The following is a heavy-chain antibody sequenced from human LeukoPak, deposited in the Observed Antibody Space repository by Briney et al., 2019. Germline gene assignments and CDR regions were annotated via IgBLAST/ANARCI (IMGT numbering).Heavy chain of an antibody. CDR1: GFTFSNYG. CDR3: AKTPMTNGWYYFDY. Sequence: GGSLRLSCAASGFTFSNYGMHWVRQAPGKGLEWVAVITNDGRNKYYADSVKGRFTISRDNSKNSVYLQMNSLRGEDTAVYFCAKTPMTNGWYYFDYWGQGSLVTVSS. CDR2: ITNDGRNK. J-gene: IGHJ4*02. D-gene: IGHD6-19*01. V-gene: IGHV3-30*18.